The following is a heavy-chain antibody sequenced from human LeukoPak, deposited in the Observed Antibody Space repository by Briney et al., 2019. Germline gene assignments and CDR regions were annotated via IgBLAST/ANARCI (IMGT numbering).Heavy chain of an antibody. V-gene: IGHV3-23*01. CDR1: GLSFSSFA. D-gene: IGHD3-9*01. CDR2: IRGNGET. Sequence: GGSLRLSCAASGLSFSSFAMSWVRQGPARGLEWVSSIRGNGETFYADSVKGRFTLSSDSSRNTVYFQMNSLRAEDTAVYYCARDHYDILTGRPGAYYYYYGMDVWGQGTTVTVSS. CDR3: ARDHYDILTGRPGAYYYYYGMDV. J-gene: IGHJ6*02.